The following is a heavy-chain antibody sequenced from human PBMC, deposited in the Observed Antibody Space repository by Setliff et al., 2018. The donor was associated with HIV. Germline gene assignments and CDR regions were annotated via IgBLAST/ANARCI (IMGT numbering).Heavy chain of an antibody. J-gene: IGHJ4*02. Sequence: PGGSLRLSCVASGFTLDDYVMHWVRQAPGKGLEWVSGISWSSGSIDSADSVKGRFTISRDNAKNSLYLQMNSLRPEDTALYYCARGQVGYSYFDFWGQGALVTVSS. D-gene: IGHD1-26*01. CDR2: ISWSSGSI. V-gene: IGHV3-9*01. CDR1: GFTLDDYV. CDR3: ARGQVGYSYFDF.